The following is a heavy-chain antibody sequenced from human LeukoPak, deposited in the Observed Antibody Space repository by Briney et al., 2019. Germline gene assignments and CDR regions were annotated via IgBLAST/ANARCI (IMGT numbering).Heavy chain of an antibody. CDR1: GFTFSSYA. J-gene: IGHJ4*02. Sequence: PGGSLRLSCGASGFTFSSYAMSWVRQAPGKGLEWVSAISGSGGSTYYADSVKGRFTISRDNSKNTLYLQMNSLRAEDTAVYYCAKASARIAVAGIGYWGQGTLVTVSS. CDR2: ISGSGGST. CDR3: AKASARIAVAGIGY. D-gene: IGHD6-19*01. V-gene: IGHV3-23*01.